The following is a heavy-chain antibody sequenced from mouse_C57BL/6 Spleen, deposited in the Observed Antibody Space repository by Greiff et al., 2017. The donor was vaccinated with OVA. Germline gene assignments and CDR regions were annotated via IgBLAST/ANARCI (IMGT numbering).Heavy chain of an antibody. CDR2: INPNNGGT. CDR1: GYTFTDYN. V-gene: IGHV1-18*01. CDR3: ALYYGYDGGIKDYAMDY. J-gene: IGHJ4*01. D-gene: IGHD2-2*01. Sequence: EVQLQESGPELVKPGASVKIPCKASGYTFTDYNMDWVKQSHGKSLEWIGDINPNNGGTIYNQKFKGKATLTVDKSSSTAYMELRSLTSEDTAVYYCALYYGYDGGIKDYAMDYWGQGTSVTVSS.